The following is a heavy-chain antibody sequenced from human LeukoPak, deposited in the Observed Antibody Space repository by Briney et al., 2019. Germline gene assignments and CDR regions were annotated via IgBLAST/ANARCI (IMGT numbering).Heavy chain of an antibody. V-gene: IGHV3-53*01. CDR3: AKGSWGDD. J-gene: IGHJ4*02. CDR2: IYGADTT. D-gene: IGHD7-27*01. CDR1: GFTVSSTY. Sequence: PGGSLRLSCAASGFTVSSTYMSWIRQAPGMGLEWVSVIYGADTTYYADSVKGRFTISRDNSRNALYLQMNSLRAEDTALYYCAKGSWGDDWGQGTLVTVSS.